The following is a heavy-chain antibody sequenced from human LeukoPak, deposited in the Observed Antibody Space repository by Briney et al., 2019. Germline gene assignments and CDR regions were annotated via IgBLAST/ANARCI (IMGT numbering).Heavy chain of an antibody. CDR1: GFTFSSYE. CDR2: ISSSGSTI. J-gene: IGHJ4*02. Sequence: GGSLRLSCAASGFTFSSYEMNWVRQAPGKGLEWVSYISSSGSTILYADSVKGRFSISRDNAKNSLFLQMNSLRAGDTAVYYCAREKASTTGTTDYDYWGQGTLVTVSS. V-gene: IGHV3-48*03. CDR3: AREKASTTGTTDYDY. D-gene: IGHD1-1*01.